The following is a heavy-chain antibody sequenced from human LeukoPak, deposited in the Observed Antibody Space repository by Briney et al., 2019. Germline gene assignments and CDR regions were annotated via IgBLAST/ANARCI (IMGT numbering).Heavy chain of an antibody. J-gene: IGHJ3*02. D-gene: IGHD3-10*01. CDR2: IIPILGIA. CDR3: ADGSGSHAFDI. CDR1: GFTFSNAW. Sequence: PGGSLRLSCAASGFTFSNAWISWVRQAPGQGLEWMGRIIPILGIANYAQKFQGRVTITADKSTSTAYMELSSLRSEDTAVYYCADGSGSHAFDIWGQGTMVTVSS. V-gene: IGHV1-69*02.